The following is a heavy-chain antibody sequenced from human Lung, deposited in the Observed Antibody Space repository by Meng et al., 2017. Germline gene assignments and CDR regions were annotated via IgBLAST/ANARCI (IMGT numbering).Heavy chain of an antibody. CDR2: INHSGST. CDR3: ARGPTTMAHDFDY. V-gene: IGHV4-34*01. CDR1: GGSFSDYY. Sequence: QVAVQQWGAGPLRPSLTLSLTCVVSGGSFSDYYWSWLRQPPGKGLEWIGEINHSGSTNYNPSLESRATISVDTSQNNLSLKLSSVTAADSAVYYCARGPTTMAHDFDYWGQGTLVTVSS. D-gene: IGHD4-11*01. J-gene: IGHJ4*02.